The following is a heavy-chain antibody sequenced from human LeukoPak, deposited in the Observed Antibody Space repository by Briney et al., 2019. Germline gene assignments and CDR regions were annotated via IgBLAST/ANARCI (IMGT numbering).Heavy chain of an antibody. D-gene: IGHD1-26*01. CDR3: ARDAPIVGATLDY. V-gene: IGHV3-30*03. J-gene: IGHJ4*02. Sequence: GGSLRLSCAASGFTFSSYSMNWVRQAPGKGLEWVAVISYDGSNKYYADSVKGRFTISRDNSKNTLYLQMNSLRAEDTAVYYCARDAPIVGATLDYWGQGTLVTVSS. CDR1: GFTFSSYS. CDR2: ISYDGSNK.